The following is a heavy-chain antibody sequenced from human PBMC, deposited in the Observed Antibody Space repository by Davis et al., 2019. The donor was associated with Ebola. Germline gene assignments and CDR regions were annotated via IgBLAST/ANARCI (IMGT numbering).Heavy chain of an antibody. D-gene: IGHD3-3*01. Sequence: PSETLSLTCTVSGGSISSYYWSWIRQPAGKGLEWIGRIYTSGSTNYNPSLKSRVTMSVDTSKNQLSLKLSSVTAADTAVYYCARVWSGYSNYWYFDLWGRGTLVTVSS. J-gene: IGHJ2*01. CDR2: IYTSGST. CDR3: ARVWSGYSNYWYFDL. V-gene: IGHV4-4*07. CDR1: GGSISSYY.